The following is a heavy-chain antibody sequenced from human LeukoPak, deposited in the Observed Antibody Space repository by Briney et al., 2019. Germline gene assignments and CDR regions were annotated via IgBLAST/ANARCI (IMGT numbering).Heavy chain of an antibody. CDR3: ARDTYTTVTAMDV. Sequence: ASVKVSCKASGYTFTSYGISWVRQAPGQGHEWMGWISAYNGNTNYAQKLQGRVTMTTDTSTSTAYMELRSLRSDDTAVYYCARDTYTTVTAMDVWGKGTTVIVSS. CDR1: GYTFTSYG. J-gene: IGHJ6*03. CDR2: ISAYNGNT. V-gene: IGHV1-18*01. D-gene: IGHD4-17*01.